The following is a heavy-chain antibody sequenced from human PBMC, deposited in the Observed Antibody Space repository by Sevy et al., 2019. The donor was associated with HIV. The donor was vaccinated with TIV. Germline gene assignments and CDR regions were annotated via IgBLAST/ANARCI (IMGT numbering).Heavy chain of an antibody. Sequence: GGSLRLSCAAPGFTFSSYSMNWVRQAPGKGLEWVSSISSSSSYIYYADSVKGRFTISRDNAKNSLYLQMNSLRAEDTAVYYCARDKYYYGSGSSTYYYYYGMDVWGQGTTVTVSS. V-gene: IGHV3-21*01. CDR3: ARDKYYYGSGSSTYYYYYGMDV. J-gene: IGHJ6*02. CDR2: ISSSSSYI. D-gene: IGHD3-10*01. CDR1: GFTFSSYS.